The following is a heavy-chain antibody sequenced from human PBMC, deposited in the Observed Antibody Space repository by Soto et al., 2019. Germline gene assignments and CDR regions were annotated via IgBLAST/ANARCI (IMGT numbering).Heavy chain of an antibody. CDR3: ARSSPPIEY. D-gene: IGHD6-6*01. CDR2: IYYSGST. V-gene: IGHV4-31*03. J-gene: IGHJ4*02. CDR1: GFSISSGVYY. Sequence: SETLSLTCTVSGFSISSGVYYCSWIRQHPGKGLEWIGYIYYSGSTYYNPSLKSRVTISVDTSKNQFSLKLSSVTAADTAVYYCARSSPPIEYWGQGTLVNVSA.